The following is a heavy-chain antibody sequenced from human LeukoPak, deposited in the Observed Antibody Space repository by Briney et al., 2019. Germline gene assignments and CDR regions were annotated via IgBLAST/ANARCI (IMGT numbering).Heavy chain of an antibody. J-gene: IGHJ4*02. D-gene: IGHD3-22*01. CDR1: GGAINNYY. CDR2: IYTSGST. CDR3: ARTYSSGYLDY. Sequence: KPSETLALNCTVSGGAINNYYWGWIREPAGEGLEWIGRIYTSGSTNYNPSLKSRVTMSVDTSKNQFSLKLSSVTAADTAVYYCARTYSSGYLDYWGQGTLVTVSS. V-gene: IGHV4-4*07.